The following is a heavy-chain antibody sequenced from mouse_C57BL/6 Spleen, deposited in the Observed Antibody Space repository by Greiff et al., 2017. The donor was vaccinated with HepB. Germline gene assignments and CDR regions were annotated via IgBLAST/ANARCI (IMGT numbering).Heavy chain of an antibody. CDR3: TTKELRLLRMDY. V-gene: IGHV14-1*01. D-gene: IGHD1-2*01. J-gene: IGHJ4*01. CDR1: GFNIKDYY. CDR2: IDPEDGDT. Sequence: EVQLLQSGAELVRPGASVKLSCTASGFNIKDYYMHWVKQRPEQGLEWIGRIDPEDGDTEYAPKFQGKATMTADTSSNTAYLQLSSLTSEDTAVYYCTTKELRLLRMDYWGQGTSVTVSS.